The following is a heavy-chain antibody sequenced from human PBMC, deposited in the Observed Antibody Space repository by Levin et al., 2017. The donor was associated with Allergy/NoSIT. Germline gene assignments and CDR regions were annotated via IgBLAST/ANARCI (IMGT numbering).Heavy chain of an antibody. D-gene: IGHD3-22*01. CDR1: GFTFSSYA. CDR3: AKDLYLLPYEGGFDY. Sequence: GGSLRLSCAASGFTFSSYAMSWVRQAPGKGLEWVSAISGSGGSTYYADSVKGRFTISRDNSKNTLYLQMNSLRAEDTAVYYCAKDLYLLPYEGGFDYWGQGTLVTVSS. V-gene: IGHV3-23*01. CDR2: ISGSGGST. J-gene: IGHJ4*02.